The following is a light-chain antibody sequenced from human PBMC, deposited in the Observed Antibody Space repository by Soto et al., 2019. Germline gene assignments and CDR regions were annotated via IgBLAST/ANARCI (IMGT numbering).Light chain of an antibody. Sequence: EIVLTQSPGTLCLSPGERATLSCRARQSVSSSYLAWYQQKPGQAPRLLIYGASSRATGIPDRFSGSGSGTDFTLTISRLEPEDFAVYYCQQYGSSPNTFGQGTKVEIK. CDR1: QSVSSSY. CDR3: QQYGSSPNT. J-gene: IGKJ1*01. CDR2: GAS. V-gene: IGKV3-20*01.